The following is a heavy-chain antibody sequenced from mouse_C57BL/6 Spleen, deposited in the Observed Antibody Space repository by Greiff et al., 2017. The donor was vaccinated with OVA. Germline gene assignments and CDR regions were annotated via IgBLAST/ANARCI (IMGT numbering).Heavy chain of an antibody. V-gene: IGHV5-9-1*02. D-gene: IGHD2-5*01. J-gene: IGHJ1*03. CDR1: GFTFSSYA. CDR3: TRYSNYVSYWYFDV. CDR2: ISSGGDYI. Sequence: EVMLVESGEGLVKPGGSLKLSCAASGFTFSSYAMSWVRQTPEKRLEWVAYISSGGDYIYYADTVKGRFTISRDNARNTLYLQMSSLKSEDTAMYYCTRYSNYVSYWYFDVWGTGTTVTVSS.